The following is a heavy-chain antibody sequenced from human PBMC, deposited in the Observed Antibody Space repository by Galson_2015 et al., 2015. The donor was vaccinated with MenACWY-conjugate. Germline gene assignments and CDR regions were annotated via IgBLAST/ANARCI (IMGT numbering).Heavy chain of an antibody. V-gene: IGHV4-4*02. J-gene: IGHJ4*02. CDR1: GGSISGTNW. CDR3: VTNGYYTLEH. CDR2: IYHSGST. D-gene: IGHD3-3*01. Sequence: ETLSLTCAVSGGSISGTNWWSWVRQPPGKGLEWIGEIYHSGSTNYNPSLKSRITISVDKSKNQFSLQLTSVTAADTAVYYCVTNGYYTLEHWGQGTPVTVSS.